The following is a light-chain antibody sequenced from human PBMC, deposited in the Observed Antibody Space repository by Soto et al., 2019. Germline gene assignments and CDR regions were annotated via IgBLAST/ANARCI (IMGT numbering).Light chain of an antibody. CDR1: SGSVSTSYY. CDR3: VLYIGSGGWV. CDR2: STN. Sequence: QTVVTQEPSFSVSPGGTVTLTCGLGSGSVSTSYYPSWYQQTPGQAPRTLIYSTNTRSSGVPDRFSGSILGNKAALTITGAQADDESDYYCVLYIGSGGWVFGGGTKLTVL. V-gene: IGLV8-61*01. J-gene: IGLJ3*02.